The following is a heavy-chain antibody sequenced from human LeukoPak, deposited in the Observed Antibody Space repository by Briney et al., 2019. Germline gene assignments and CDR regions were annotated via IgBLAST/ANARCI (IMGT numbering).Heavy chain of an antibody. CDR3: ARLLIYCSSTICHFDY. V-gene: IGHV4-39*01. CDR1: GGSISSSNYY. J-gene: IGHJ4*02. Sequence: PSETLSLTCTVSGGSISSSNYYWGWIRQPPGKGLEWIGGIYYSGITFYNPSLKSRVTISVDTSNNQFSLKLSSVTAADTAMYYCARLLIYCSSTICHFDYWGQGTLVTVSS. D-gene: IGHD2-2*01. CDR2: IYYSGIT.